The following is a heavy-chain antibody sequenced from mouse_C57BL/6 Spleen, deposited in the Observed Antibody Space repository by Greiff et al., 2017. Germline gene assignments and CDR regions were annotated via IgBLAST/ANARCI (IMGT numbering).Heavy chain of an antibody. D-gene: IGHD2-2*01. CDR3: ARESGYY. V-gene: IGHV1-50*01. CDR1: GYTFTSYW. CDR2: IDPSDSYT. J-gene: IGHJ3*01. Sequence: QVQLQQPGAELVNPGASVKLSCKASGYTFTSYWMQWVKQRPGQGLEWIGEIDPSDSYTNYNQKFKGKATLTVDTSSSTAYMQLSSLTSEDSAVYYCARESGYYWGQGTLVTVSA.